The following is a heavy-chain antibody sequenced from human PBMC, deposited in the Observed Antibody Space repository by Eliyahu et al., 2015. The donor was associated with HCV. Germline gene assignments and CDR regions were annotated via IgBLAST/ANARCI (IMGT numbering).Heavy chain of an antibody. CDR3: ASIRTYCGGDCYPGGAEYFQH. CDR2: IYYSGST. D-gene: IGHD2-21*02. Sequence: QVQLQESGPGLVKPSQTLSLTCTVSGGSISSGGYXWXWIRQHPGKGLEWIGYIYYSGSTYYNPSLKSRVTISVDTSKNQFSLKLSSVTAADTAVYYCASIRTYCGGDCYPGGAEYFQHWGQGTLVTVSS. J-gene: IGHJ1*01. V-gene: IGHV4-31*03. CDR1: GGSISSGGYX.